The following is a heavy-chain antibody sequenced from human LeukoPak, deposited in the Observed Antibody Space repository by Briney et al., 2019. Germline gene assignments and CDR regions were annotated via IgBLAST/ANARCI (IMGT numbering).Heavy chain of an antibody. V-gene: IGHV3-9*01. J-gene: IGHJ4*02. CDR2: ISWNSGSI. CDR3: AKDIRRSGWYVAFDY. CDR1: GFTFDDYA. Sequence: PGRSLRLSCAASGFTFDDYAMHWVRQAPGKGLEWVSGISWNSGSIGYADSVKGRFTISRDNAKNSLYLQMNSLRAEDTALYYCAKDIRRSGWYVAFDYWGQGTLVTVSS. D-gene: IGHD6-19*01.